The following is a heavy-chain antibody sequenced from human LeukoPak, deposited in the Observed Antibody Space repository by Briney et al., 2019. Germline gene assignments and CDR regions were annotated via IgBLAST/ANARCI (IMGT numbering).Heavy chain of an antibody. D-gene: IGHD3-10*01. CDR2: IYYSGST. Sequence: PAETLTLTCAASGGTISSYYWSWIRQAPGKGLEWIGYIYYSGSTNYYASPESRVTISVDASKNQYSLKLSSVTAADTAVYYCARGLGVRSFFDYWGQGTLVTVSS. V-gene: IGHV4-59*08. J-gene: IGHJ4*02. CDR1: GGTISSYY. CDR3: ARGLGVRSFFDY.